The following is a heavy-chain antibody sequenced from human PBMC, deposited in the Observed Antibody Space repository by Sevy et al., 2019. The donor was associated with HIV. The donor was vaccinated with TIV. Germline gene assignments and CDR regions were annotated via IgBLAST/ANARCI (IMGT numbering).Heavy chain of an antibody. V-gene: IGHV1-18*01. D-gene: IGHD3-10*01. J-gene: IGHJ6*02. CDR1: GYTFTSYG. Sequence: DTVKVSCKASGYTFTSYGISWVRQAPGQGLEWRGWISAYNRNTNYAQKLQGRVTMTTDTSTSSAYMELRSLRSDDTAVSYCASDSYGSGSSLDYYYYGMDVWGQGTTVSVSS. CDR3: ASDSYGSGSSLDYYYYGMDV. CDR2: ISAYNRNT.